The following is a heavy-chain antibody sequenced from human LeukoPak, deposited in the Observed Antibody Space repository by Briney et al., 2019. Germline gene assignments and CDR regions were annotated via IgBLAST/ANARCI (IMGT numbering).Heavy chain of an antibody. J-gene: IGHJ6*03. CDR2: IYPRDSDT. Sequence: GESLEISLPDSGHRFNNYWFGWVRPKPGKGLEWMGIIYPRDSDTRYSPSFQGQVNISADKSLSTAYLQWSSLKASDTAMYYCARSRSSFPYYYYMDVWGEGTMVTVSS. V-gene: IGHV5-51*01. CDR3: ARSRSSFPYYYYMDV. CDR1: GHRFNNYW.